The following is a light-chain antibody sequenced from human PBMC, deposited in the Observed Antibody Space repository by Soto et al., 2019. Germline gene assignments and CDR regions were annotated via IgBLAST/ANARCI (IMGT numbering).Light chain of an antibody. CDR3: CSYAGSSRV. CDR1: SSDVGSYHL. V-gene: IGLV2-23*01. CDR2: EGS. J-gene: IGLJ3*02. Sequence: QSALTQPASVSGSPGQSITISCTGTSSDVGSYHLASWYQQHPGKAPKLMIYEGSQRPSGVSNRFSGSKSGNTASLTISGLQAEDGADYYCCSYAGSSRVFGGGTKLTVL.